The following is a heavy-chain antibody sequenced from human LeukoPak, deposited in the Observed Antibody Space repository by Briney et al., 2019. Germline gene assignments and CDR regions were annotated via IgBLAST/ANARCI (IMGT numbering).Heavy chain of an antibody. D-gene: IGHD2-2*01. Sequence: RSETLSLTCAVSGYSISSGYYWGWIRQPPGKGLEWIGSIYYSGSAYYNPSLKSRVTISVDTSKNQFSLKLSSVTAADTAVYYCARLWRYCSSTSCLDYWGQGTLVTVSS. J-gene: IGHJ4*02. CDR3: ARLWRYCSSTSCLDY. CDR2: IYYSGSA. V-gene: IGHV4-38-2*01. CDR1: GYSISSGYY.